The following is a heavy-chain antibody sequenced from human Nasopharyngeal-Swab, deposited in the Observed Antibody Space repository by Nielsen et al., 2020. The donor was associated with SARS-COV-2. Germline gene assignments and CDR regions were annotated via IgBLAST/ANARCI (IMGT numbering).Heavy chain of an antibody. CDR2: INTNTGNP. D-gene: IGHD6-13*01. J-gene: IGHJ6*02. CDR1: GYTFTSYA. Sequence: ASVKVSCKASGYTFTSYAMNWVRQAPGQGLEWMGWINTNTGNPTYAQGFTGRFVFSLDTSVSTAYLQISSLKAEDTAVYYCAREAAAGIVYGMDVWGQGITVTVSS. V-gene: IGHV7-4-1*02. CDR3: AREAAAGIVYGMDV.